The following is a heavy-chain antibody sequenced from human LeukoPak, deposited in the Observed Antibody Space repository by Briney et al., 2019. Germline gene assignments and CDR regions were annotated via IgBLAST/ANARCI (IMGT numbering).Heavy chain of an antibody. V-gene: IGHV4-39*07. CDR1: GGSISSSSYY. CDR2: IYYSGST. J-gene: IGHJ6*03. Sequence: SETLSLTCTVSGGSISSSSYYWGWIRQPPGKGLEWIGSIYYSGSTYYNPSLKSRVTISVDTSKNQFSLRLSSVTAADTAVYYCARVTGGNWNYYYYYMDVWGKGTTVTVSS. CDR3: ARVTGGNWNYYYYYMDV. D-gene: IGHD1-1*01.